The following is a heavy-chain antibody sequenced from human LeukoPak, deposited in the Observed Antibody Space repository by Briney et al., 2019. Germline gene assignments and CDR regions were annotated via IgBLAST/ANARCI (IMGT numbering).Heavy chain of an antibody. V-gene: IGHV3-23*01. CDR3: AREGITTFGVVTNDAFDI. CDR1: GFTFSSYA. D-gene: IGHD3-3*01. CDR2: ISGGGDIT. J-gene: IGHJ3*02. Sequence: PGGSLRLSCAASGFTFSSYAMTWVRQAPGSGLEWVSAISGGGDITYYADPVKGRFTISRDNSKNTLYLQMNSLRAEDTAVYYCAREGITTFGVVTNDAFDIWGQGTMVTVSS.